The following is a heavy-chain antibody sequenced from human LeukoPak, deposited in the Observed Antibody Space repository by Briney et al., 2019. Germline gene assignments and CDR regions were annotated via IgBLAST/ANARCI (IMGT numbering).Heavy chain of an antibody. CDR2: IYSGGST. CDR1: GFTFSSYA. J-gene: IGHJ3*02. V-gene: IGHV3-66*01. Sequence: LGGSLRLSCAASGFTFSSYAMSWVRQAPGKGLEWVSVIYSGGSTYYADSVKGRFTVSRDNSKNTLYLQMNSLRAEDTAVYYCARAPFTYDSSGDSFDIWGQGTMVTVSS. D-gene: IGHD3-22*01. CDR3: ARAPFTYDSSGDSFDI.